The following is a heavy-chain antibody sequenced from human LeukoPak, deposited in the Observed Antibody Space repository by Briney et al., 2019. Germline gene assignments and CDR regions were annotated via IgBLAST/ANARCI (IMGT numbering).Heavy chain of an antibody. D-gene: IGHD3-10*01. J-gene: IGHJ4*02. CDR1: QFNYSNYA. CDR2: ISNSGGGT. Sequence: LSCAATQFNYSNYALSSVRQAPRQGLEWDSAISNSGGGTYYGDSMKGRLPTSRDNSKNTLYLQMSSLRAEDTAVYYCVRSDHNISFGLNNWGQRALVTAS. V-gene: IGHV3-23*01. CDR3: VRSDHNISFGLNN.